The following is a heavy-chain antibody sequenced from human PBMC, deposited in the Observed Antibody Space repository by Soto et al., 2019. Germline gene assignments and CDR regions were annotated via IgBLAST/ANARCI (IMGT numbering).Heavy chain of an antibody. CDR3: ARDLPVVAATPDGFPDY. Sequence: ASVKVSCKASGYTFTSYGISWVRQAPGQGLEWMGWISAYNGNTNYAQKLQGRVTMTTDTSTSTAYMELRSLRSDDTAVYYCARDLPVVAATPDGFPDYWGQGTLVTVSS. J-gene: IGHJ4*02. CDR2: ISAYNGNT. V-gene: IGHV1-18*01. D-gene: IGHD2-15*01. CDR1: GYTFTSYG.